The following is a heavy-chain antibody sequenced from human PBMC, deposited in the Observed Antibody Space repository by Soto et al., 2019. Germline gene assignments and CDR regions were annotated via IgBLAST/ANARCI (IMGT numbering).Heavy chain of an antibody. CDR2: IWYDGSNK. V-gene: IGHV3-33*01. Sequence: GGSLRLSCAASGFTFSSYGMHWVRQAPGKGLEWVAVIWYDGSNKYYADSVKGRFTISRDNSKNTLYLQMNSLRAEDTAVYYCAREGGWFGEKDEKDYYYYGMDVWGQGTTVTVSS. CDR3: AREGGWFGEKDEKDYYYYGMDV. CDR1: GFTFSSYG. D-gene: IGHD3-10*01. J-gene: IGHJ6*02.